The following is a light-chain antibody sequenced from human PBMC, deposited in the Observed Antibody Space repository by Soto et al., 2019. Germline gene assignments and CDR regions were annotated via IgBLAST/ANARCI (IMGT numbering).Light chain of an antibody. Sequence: EIVLTQSPGTLSLSPGERATLSCRASQSLSTYCLAWYQHKPGQTPRLLIYAASTRHTDIPDRFNGSGSGTDCALTISRLEPEDFALYYCQQDEDAPLPFGPGTKVDVK. CDR2: AAS. CDR3: QQDEDAPLP. V-gene: IGKV3-20*01. CDR1: QSLSTYC. J-gene: IGKJ3*01.